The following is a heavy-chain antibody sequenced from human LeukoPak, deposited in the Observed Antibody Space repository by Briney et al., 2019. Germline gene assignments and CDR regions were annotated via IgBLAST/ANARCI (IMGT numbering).Heavy chain of an antibody. CDR3: ARDYYDSSGYYDDAFDI. CDR2: IYYSGST. V-gene: IGHV4-39*07. CDR1: GGSISSSSYY. Sequence: SETLSLTCTVSGGSISSSSYYWGWIRQPPGKGLECIGSIYYSGSTYYNPSLKSRVTISVDTSKNQFSLKLSSVTAADTAVYYCARDYYDSSGYYDDAFDIWGQGTMVTVSS. J-gene: IGHJ3*02. D-gene: IGHD3-22*01.